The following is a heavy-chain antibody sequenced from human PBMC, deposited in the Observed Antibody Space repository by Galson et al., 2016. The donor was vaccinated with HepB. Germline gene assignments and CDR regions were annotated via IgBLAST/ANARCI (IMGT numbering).Heavy chain of an antibody. Sequence: SLRLSCAASGFTFGDYAMSWFRQAPGKGLEWVGFIRSKAYGGTTEHAASVKGRFTISRDDSKSIAYLQMNSLKTEDTAVYYCTRGQLYYDSSGYSNYFDYWGQGTLVTVSS. CDR1: GFTFGDYA. V-gene: IGHV3-49*03. J-gene: IGHJ4*02. CDR3: TRGQLYYDSSGYSNYFDY. CDR2: IRSKAYGGTT. D-gene: IGHD3-22*01.